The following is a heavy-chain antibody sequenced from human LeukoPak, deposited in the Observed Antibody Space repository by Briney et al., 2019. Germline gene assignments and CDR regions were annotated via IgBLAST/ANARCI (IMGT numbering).Heavy chain of an antibody. CDR3: ARAGRGLRYFDWLTYDY. V-gene: IGHV3-74*01. CDR2: INSDGSST. CDR1: GFTFDDYA. Sequence: PGRSLRLSCAASGFTFDDYAMHWVRQAPGKGLVWVSHINSDGSSTTYADSVKGRFTISRDNAKNTLYLQMNSLRAEDTVVYYCARAGRGLRYFDWLTYDYWGQGTLVTVSS. J-gene: IGHJ4*02. D-gene: IGHD3-9*01.